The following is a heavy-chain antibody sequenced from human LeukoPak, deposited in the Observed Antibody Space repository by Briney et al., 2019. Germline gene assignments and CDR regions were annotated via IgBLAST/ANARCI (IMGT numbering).Heavy chain of an antibody. V-gene: IGHV3-33*06. CDR3: AKEDSSGYYPLDY. J-gene: IGHJ4*02. CDR1: GYTFTSYG. Sequence: SCKASGYTFTSYGISWVRQAPGKGLEWVAVIWYDGSNKYYADSVKGRFTISRDNSKNTLYLQMNSLRAEDTAVYYCAKEDSSGYYPLDYWGQGTLVTVSS. CDR2: IWYDGSNK. D-gene: IGHD3-22*01.